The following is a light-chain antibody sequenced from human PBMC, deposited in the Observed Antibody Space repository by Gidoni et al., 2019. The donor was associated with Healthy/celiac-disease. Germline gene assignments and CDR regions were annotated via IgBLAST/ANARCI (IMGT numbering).Light chain of an antibody. CDR2: KAS. J-gene: IGKJ2*01. CDR3: QQYNSYRGYT. V-gene: IGKV1-5*03. Sequence: DIQMTQSPSTLSASVGDRVTITCRASHSISSWLAWYQQKPGKDPKLLIYKASSLESGVPSRFSGSGSGTEFTLTISSLQPDDFATYYCQQYNSYRGYTFGQGTKLEIK. CDR1: HSISSW.